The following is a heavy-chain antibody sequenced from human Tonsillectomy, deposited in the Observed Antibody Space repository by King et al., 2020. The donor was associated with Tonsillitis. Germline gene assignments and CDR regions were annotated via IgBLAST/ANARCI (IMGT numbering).Heavy chain of an antibody. CDR1: GFTFSGSA. D-gene: IGHD3-16*01. CDR2: IRSKVNSYAT. Sequence: VQLVESGGGLVQPGGSLKLSCAASGFTFSGSAMHWVRQASGKGLEWVGHIRSKVNSYATAYAASVKGRFTISRDDSTNTAYLQMNSLKIEDTAVYYCTSSPGGAFDIWGQGTMVTVSS. V-gene: IGHV3-73*02. CDR3: TSSPGGAFDI. J-gene: IGHJ3*02.